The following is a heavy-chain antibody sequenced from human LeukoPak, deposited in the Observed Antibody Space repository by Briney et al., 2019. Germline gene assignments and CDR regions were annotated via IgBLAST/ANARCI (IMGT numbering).Heavy chain of an antibody. V-gene: IGHV4-34*01. CDR1: GGSFSGYY. J-gene: IGHJ5*02. Sequence: SETLSLTCAVYGGSFSGYYWSWIRQPPGKGLEWIGEINHSGSTNYNPSLKSRVTISVDTSKNQFSLKLSSVTAADTAVYYCARGGVAAAGIDPWGQGTLVTVS. CDR3: ARGGVAAAGIDP. CDR2: INHSGST. D-gene: IGHD6-13*01.